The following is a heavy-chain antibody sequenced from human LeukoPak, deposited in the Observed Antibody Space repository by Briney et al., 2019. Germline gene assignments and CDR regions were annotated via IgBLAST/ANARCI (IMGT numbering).Heavy chain of an antibody. V-gene: IGHV3-30*18. CDR3: AKGMPPSLLLWFGEPQFDP. CDR1: GFTFSSYG. Sequence: GGSLRLSCAASGFTFSSYGMLWVRQAPGKGLEWVAVISYDGSNKYYADSVKGRFTISRDNSKNTLYLQMNSLRAEDTAVYYGAKGMPPSLLLWFGEPQFDPWGQGTLVTVSS. D-gene: IGHD3-10*01. J-gene: IGHJ5*02. CDR2: ISYDGSNK.